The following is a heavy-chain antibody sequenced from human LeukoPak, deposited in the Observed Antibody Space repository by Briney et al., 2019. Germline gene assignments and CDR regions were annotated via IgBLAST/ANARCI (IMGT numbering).Heavy chain of an antibody. D-gene: IGHD5-18*01. CDR1: GGSISSGSYY. Sequence: PSETLSLTCTVSGGSISSGSYYWSWIRQPAGMGLEWIGRIYTSGSTNYNPSLKSRVTISVDTSKNQFSLKLSSVTAADTAVYYCARDSMVIGIDYWGQGTLVTVSS. CDR3: ARDSMVIGIDY. CDR2: IYTSGST. V-gene: IGHV4-61*02. J-gene: IGHJ4*02.